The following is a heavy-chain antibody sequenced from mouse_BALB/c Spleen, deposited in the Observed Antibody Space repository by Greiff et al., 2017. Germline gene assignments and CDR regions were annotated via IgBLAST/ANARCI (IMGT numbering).Heavy chain of an antibody. V-gene: IGHV2-6-4*01. Sequence: QVQLKESGPGLVAPSQSLSITCTVSGFSLSRYSVHWVRQPPGKGLEWLGMIWGGGSTDYNSALKSRLSISKDNSKSQVFLKMNSLQTDDTAMYYCARNSREVRPGYYAMDYWGQGTSVTVSS. CDR2: IWGGGST. CDR3: ARNSREVRPGYYAMDY. CDR1: GFSLSRYS. J-gene: IGHJ4*01. D-gene: IGHD2-14*01.